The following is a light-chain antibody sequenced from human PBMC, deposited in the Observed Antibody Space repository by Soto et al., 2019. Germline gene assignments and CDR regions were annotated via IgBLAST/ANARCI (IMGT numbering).Light chain of an antibody. CDR1: QGIAKY. CDR3: QQSDNLPLT. Sequence: DTQMTQSPSSLSASIGDSVTITCQASQGIAKYLHWYQQKPVKAPKLLIYHASNLQTGVPSRFSGSGSGTHFTLIISSLQPDDIAIYFCQQSDNLPLTFGGGTKVEIK. J-gene: IGKJ4*01. CDR2: HAS. V-gene: IGKV1-33*01.